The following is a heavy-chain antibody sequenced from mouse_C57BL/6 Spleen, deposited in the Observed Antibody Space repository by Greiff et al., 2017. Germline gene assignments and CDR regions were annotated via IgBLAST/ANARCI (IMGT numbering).Heavy chain of an antibody. CDR1: GIDFSRYW. CDR3: ARYGSSGYFDY. Sequence: EVKLLQSGGGLVQPGGSLKLSCAASGIDFSRYWMSWVRRAPGKGLEWIGEINPDSSTINYAPSLKDKFIISSDNAKNTLYLQMSKVRSEDTALYYCARYGSSGYFDYWGQGTTLTVSS. J-gene: IGHJ2*01. V-gene: IGHV4-1*01. CDR2: INPDSSTI. D-gene: IGHD1-1*01.